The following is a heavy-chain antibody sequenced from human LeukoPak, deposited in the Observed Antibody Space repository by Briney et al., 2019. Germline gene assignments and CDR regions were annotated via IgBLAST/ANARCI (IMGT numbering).Heavy chain of an antibody. CDR1: GFTFSNYE. CDR3: ARDAEYQLLYDAFDM. D-gene: IGHD2-2*01. V-gene: IGHV3-48*03. J-gene: IGHJ3*02. Sequence: PGGSLRLSCAASGFTFSNYEMNWVRQAPGKELEWVSYISSSGSTIYYADSVKGRFTISRDNPKNLLYLQMNSLRAEDAAVYYCARDAEYQLLYDAFDMWGQGTMVTVSS. CDR2: ISSSGSTI.